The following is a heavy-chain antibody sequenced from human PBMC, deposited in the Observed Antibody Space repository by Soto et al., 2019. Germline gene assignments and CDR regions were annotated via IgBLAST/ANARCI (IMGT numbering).Heavy chain of an antibody. D-gene: IGHD3-22*01. CDR1: GGCISSGGYY. Sequence: QVQLQESGPGLVKPSQTLSLTCTVSGGCISSGGYYWSWIRQHPGKGLEWIGYIYYSGSTYYNPSLKSRVTISVDASKSQFSLKLSSVTAADTAVYYCARDRYDRSGYKGNNDAFDIWGQGTMVTVSS. CDR3: ARDRYDRSGYKGNNDAFDI. CDR2: IYYSGST. V-gene: IGHV4-31*03. J-gene: IGHJ3*02.